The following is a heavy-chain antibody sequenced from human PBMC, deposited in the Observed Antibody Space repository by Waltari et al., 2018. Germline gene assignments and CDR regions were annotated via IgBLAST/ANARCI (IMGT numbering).Heavy chain of an antibody. V-gene: IGHV1-2*02. CDR2: INRNRGVK. J-gene: IGHJ5*02. CDR1: GYTFTGYY. D-gene: IGHD2-2*01. Sequence: QVQLVQSGAEVKKPGASVKVSCKASGYTFTGYYMHWVRQAPGQGQGGMRWINRNRGVKNNTEKFQGSVTMTRDTSISTAYMELSSLRSDDTAVYYCARPHCTSTTCYVFFDHWGQGTLVTVSS. CDR3: ARPHCTSTTCYVFFDH.